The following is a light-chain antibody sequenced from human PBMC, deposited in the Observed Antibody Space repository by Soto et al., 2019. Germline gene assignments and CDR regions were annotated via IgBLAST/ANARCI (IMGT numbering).Light chain of an antibody. V-gene: IGLV2-11*01. J-gene: IGLJ2*01. Sequence: ALTQPRSVSGSPGQSVTISCTGTGSDVGGYNYVSWYQQHPGKAPKLMIYDVSKRPSGVPDRFSGSKSGNTASLTISGLQAEDEADYYCCSYAGSYTVVFGGGTQLTVL. CDR2: DVS. CDR1: GSDVGGYNY. CDR3: CSYAGSYTVV.